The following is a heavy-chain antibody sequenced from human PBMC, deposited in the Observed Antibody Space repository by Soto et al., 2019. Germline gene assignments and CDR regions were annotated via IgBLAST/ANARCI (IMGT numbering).Heavy chain of an antibody. CDR2: ISGYNGNT. CDR1: GYTFSGYS. CDR3: ARDVFCGGAPACPDMDV. D-gene: IGHD2-21*01. J-gene: IGHJ6*02. Sequence: ASVKVSCKASGYTFSGYSITWVRQAPGQGLEWMGRISGYNGNTNYARTLRDRLTLTTDTSTSTAYMELRSLTSDDTAVYYCARDVFCGGAPACPDMDVWGQGXTVTVYS. V-gene: IGHV1-18*04.